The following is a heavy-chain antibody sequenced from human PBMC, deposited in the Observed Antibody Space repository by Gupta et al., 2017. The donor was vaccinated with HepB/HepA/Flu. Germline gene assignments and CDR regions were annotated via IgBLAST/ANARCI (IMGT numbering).Heavy chain of an antibody. J-gene: IGHJ5*02. V-gene: IGHV1-2*02. CDR2: INPKTGDT. Sequence: QVQLVQSGAEVKKPGASVKVSCRASGYTFTGYSIYWVRQAPGQGPKWMGWINPKTGDTSCAQKFQGRVTMTTDTSINTAYMELSRLTSDDTAVYYCARDCFAGATRSGGWFDPWGQGTLVTVSS. CDR3: ARDCFAGATRSGGWFDP. CDR1: GYTFTGYS. D-gene: IGHD1-26*01.